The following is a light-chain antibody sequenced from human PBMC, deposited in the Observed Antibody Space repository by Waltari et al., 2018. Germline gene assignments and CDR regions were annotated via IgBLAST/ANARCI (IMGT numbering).Light chain of an antibody. CDR1: SSNIGNYL. CDR2: DNC. V-gene: IGLV1-51*01. Sequence: QSVLTPPPSVSAAPGQKVTISCSGSSSNIGNYLVSWYYQLPGATPKLLIYDNCKRPSGIPDRFSASKSGTSATLDITGLQIGDEADYYCATWDNSLTAVVFGGGTKLTVL. J-gene: IGLJ2*01. CDR3: ATWDNSLTAVV.